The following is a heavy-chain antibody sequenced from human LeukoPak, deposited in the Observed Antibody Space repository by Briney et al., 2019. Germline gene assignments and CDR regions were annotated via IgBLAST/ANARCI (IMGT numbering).Heavy chain of an antibody. D-gene: IGHD1-26*01. V-gene: IGHV3-23*01. Sequence: GGSLRLSCAASGFTFSNYAMSWVRQAPGKRLEWVSGVSDSGRSASYADSVQGRFIISRDNSKNTLYLQMNSLRVEDTAAYFCAQNQWEFPAWGQGTLFTVSS. CDR2: VSDSGRSA. CDR1: GFTFSNYA. J-gene: IGHJ5*02. CDR3: AQNQWEFPA.